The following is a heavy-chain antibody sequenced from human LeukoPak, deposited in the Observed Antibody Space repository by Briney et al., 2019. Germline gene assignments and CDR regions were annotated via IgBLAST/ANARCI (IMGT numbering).Heavy chain of an antibody. CDR3: AGATVAGNDY. V-gene: IGHV3-11*05. CDR1: GFTFSDYY. J-gene: IGHJ4*02. CDR2: ISSNSSYT. Sequence: GGSLRLSCAASGFTFSDYYMSWIRKAPGKGQEWVSYISSNSSYTNYADSVKGRFTMSRDNTSNSLYLQMNRLRAEETVVYYCAGATVAGNDYWGQGTLVTVSS. D-gene: IGHD6-19*01.